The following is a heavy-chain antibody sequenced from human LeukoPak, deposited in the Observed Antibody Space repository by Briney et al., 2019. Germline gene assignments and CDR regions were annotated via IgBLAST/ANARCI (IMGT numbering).Heavy chain of an antibody. Sequence: PGGSLRLSCAASGFTFSSYAMSWVRQAPGKGLEWVSAISGSGGSTYYADSVKGRFTISRDNSKNTLYLQMNSLRAEDTAVYYCAKDRGAGSSGWYEGYWGQGTLVTVSS. CDR2: ISGSGGST. CDR1: GFTFSSYA. J-gene: IGHJ4*02. D-gene: IGHD6-19*01. V-gene: IGHV3-23*01. CDR3: AKDRGAGSSGWYEGY.